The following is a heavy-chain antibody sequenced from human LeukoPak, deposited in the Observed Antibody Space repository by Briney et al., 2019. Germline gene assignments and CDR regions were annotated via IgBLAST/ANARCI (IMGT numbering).Heavy chain of an antibody. CDR1: GFTFRIYA. D-gene: IGHD6-19*01. V-gene: IGHV3-23*01. CDR2: ISGSDGST. CDR3: ATISSDWSPYY. Sequence: QPGGSLRLSCAASGFTFRIYAMSWVRQAPGKGLEWVSAISGSDGSTNYADSVKGRFTISRDNSKDTMYLHMNSVRAEDTALYYCATISSDWSPYYWSQGTLVTVSS. J-gene: IGHJ4*02.